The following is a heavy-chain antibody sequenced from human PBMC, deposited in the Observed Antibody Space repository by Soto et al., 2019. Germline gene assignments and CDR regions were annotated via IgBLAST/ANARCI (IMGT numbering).Heavy chain of an antibody. CDR2: IWYHGSNK. V-gene: IGHV3-33*01. Sequence: QVQLVESGGGVVQPGRSLRLSCAASGFTFSSYGMHWVRQAPGKGLEWVAVIWYHGSNKYYADSVKGRFTISRDNSKNTLYLQMNSLRAEDTAVYYGARDRDPGQWLTTNYFDYWGQGTLVTVSS. CDR3: ARDRDPGQWLTTNYFDY. D-gene: IGHD6-19*01. J-gene: IGHJ4*02. CDR1: GFTFSSYG.